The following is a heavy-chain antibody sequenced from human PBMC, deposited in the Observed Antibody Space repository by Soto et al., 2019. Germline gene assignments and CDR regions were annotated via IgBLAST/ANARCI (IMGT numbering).Heavy chain of an antibody. D-gene: IGHD1-26*01. CDR3: ARGHLPWDHHTYGMDV. V-gene: IGHV3-64*01. Sequence: EVQLVESGGGLVQPGGSLRLSCVASGFTFTTYTLHWVRQAPGKGLEYLSAISKDGVHTYYANSVKGRFIISRDNSKDTVFLHVGGLRPEDMAVYYCARGHLPWDHHTYGMDVWGQGTTVTVSS. J-gene: IGHJ6*02. CDR1: GFTFTTYT. CDR2: ISKDGVHT.